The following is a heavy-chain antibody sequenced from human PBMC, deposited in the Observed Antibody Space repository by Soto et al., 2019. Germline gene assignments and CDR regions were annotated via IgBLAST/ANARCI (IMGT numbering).Heavy chain of an antibody. CDR1: GSSIGTYC. CDR3: AFSWNALAVTTFDY. CDR2: IYDRGTT. J-gene: IGHJ4*02. Sequence: QVQLQESGPGLVRPSETLSLTCTVSGSSIGTYCWSWIRQSPGKGLEWIGYIYDRGTTDYNPSLESRVTMSVDTSKSQFSLHLNSVTTADTAVYYCAFSWNALAVTTFDYWGQGIQVTVSA. V-gene: IGHV4-59*01. D-gene: IGHD4-17*01.